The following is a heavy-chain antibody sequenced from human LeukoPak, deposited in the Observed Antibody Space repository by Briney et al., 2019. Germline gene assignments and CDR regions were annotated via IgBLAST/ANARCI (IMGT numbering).Heavy chain of an antibody. J-gene: IGHJ4*02. CDR1: GFTFSRHG. Sequence: GGSLRLSCAPSGFTFSRHGMHWVRQAPGKGLKWVAIISNDGSRKYYAHSVEGRFTISRDNSKNTLYLQMDSLRAEDTAVYYCARDRAWNYFDYWGREPWSPSPQ. D-gene: IGHD3-3*01. V-gene: IGHV3-30*03. CDR3: ARDRAWNYFDY. CDR2: ISNDGSRK.